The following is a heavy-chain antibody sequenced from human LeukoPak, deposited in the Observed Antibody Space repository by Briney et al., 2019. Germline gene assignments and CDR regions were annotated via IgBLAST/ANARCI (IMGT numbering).Heavy chain of an antibody. CDR1: GYTFSGYY. Sequence: GASVKVSCKASGYTFSGYYMQWVRQAPGQGLEWMGWINPNSGGTKYAQKFQGRVTMTRDTSINTAYMELSRLRSDDTAVYYCARDRATVTPLDAFDIWGQGTMVTVSP. J-gene: IGHJ3*02. D-gene: IGHD4-17*01. V-gene: IGHV1-2*02. CDR3: ARDRATVTPLDAFDI. CDR2: INPNSGGT.